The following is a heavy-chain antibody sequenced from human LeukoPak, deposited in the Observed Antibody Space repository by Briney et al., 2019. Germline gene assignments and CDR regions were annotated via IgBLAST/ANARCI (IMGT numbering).Heavy chain of an antibody. CDR3: AKDEAWGRYKD. J-gene: IGHJ1*01. CDR2: IIGSGGIT. V-gene: IGHV3-23*01. CDR1: GGSISSSN. D-gene: IGHD3-16*01. Sequence: PSETLSLTCAVSGGSISSSNWWSWVRQPPGKGLEWISGIIGSGGITYYADSVKGRFTISRDNSKYTVSLQMNSLRGEDTAVYYCAKDEAWGRYKDWGQGTLVTVSS.